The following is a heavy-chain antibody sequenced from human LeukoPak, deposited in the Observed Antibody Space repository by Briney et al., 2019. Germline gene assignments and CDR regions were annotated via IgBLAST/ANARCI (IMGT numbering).Heavy chain of an antibody. V-gene: IGHV3-23*01. D-gene: IGHD4-17*01. Sequence: GGSLRLSCAASGFTFSSYAMSWVRQAPGKGLEWVSAISGSGGSTYYADSVEGRFTISRDNSKNTLYLQMNSLRAEDTAVYYCATGELLYFDYWGQGTLATVSS. CDR1: GFTFSSYA. CDR2: ISGSGGST. CDR3: ATGELLYFDY. J-gene: IGHJ4*02.